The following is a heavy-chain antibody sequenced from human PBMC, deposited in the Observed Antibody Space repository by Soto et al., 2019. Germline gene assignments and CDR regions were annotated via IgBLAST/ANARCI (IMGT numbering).Heavy chain of an antibody. J-gene: IGHJ3*02. CDR3: ARSVATEDAFDI. V-gene: IGHV3-20*01. Sequence: GGSLRLSCAASGFTFDDYGMSWVRQAPGKGLEWVSGINWNGGSTGYADSVKGRFTISRDNAKNSLYLQMNSLRAEDTALYHCARSVATEDAFDIWGQGTMVTVSS. D-gene: IGHD2-15*01. CDR2: INWNGGST. CDR1: GFTFDDYG.